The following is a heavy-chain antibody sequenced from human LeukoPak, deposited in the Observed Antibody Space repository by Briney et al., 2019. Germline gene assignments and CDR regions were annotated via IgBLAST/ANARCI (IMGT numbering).Heavy chain of an antibody. CDR1: GFTFSSYG. Sequence: GRSLRLSCAASGFTFSSYGMHWVRQAPGKGLEWVAVISYDGSNKYYADSVKGRFTISRDNSKNTLYLQMNSLRAEDTAVYYCARGGRGYSYGYGYWGQGTLVTVSS. D-gene: IGHD5-18*01. V-gene: IGHV3-30*03. J-gene: IGHJ4*02. CDR2: ISYDGSNK. CDR3: ARGGRGYSYGYGY.